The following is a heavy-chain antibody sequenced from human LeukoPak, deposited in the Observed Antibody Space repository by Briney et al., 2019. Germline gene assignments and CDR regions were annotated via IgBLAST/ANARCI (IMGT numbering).Heavy chain of an antibody. CDR3: TTHPTVTTFNYYYYMDV. V-gene: IGHV3-73*01. D-gene: IGHD4-11*01. Sequence: GGSLRLSCAASGFTFSGSAMHWVRQASGKGLEWVGRIRSKANSYATAYAASVKGRFTISRDDSKNTAYLQMNSLKTEDTAVYYCTTHPTVTTFNYYYYMDVWGKGTTVTVS. CDR1: GFTFSGSA. J-gene: IGHJ6*03. CDR2: IRSKANSYAT.